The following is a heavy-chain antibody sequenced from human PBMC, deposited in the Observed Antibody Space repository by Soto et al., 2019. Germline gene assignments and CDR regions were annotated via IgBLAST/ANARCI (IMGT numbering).Heavy chain of an antibody. D-gene: IGHD5-18*01. CDR3: EHSTRGYRYHVDY. CDR2: TSLDDDE. J-gene: IGHJ4*02. Sequence: QNTLKESGPTLVKPTQTLTLTFTFSGFSLSTRGLGVGWISQPPVNALEGLALTSLDDDEGYSPSLKSRLLITKHTSKNQVVLTMTNMDPVDTATYYCEHSTRGYRYHVDYWGEGTLVTVSS. CDR1: GFSLSTRGLG. V-gene: IGHV2-5*02.